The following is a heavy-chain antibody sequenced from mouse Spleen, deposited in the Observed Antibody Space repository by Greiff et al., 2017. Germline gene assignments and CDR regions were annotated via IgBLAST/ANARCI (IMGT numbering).Heavy chain of an antibody. CDR1: GYSFTGYN. V-gene: IGHV1-42*01. D-gene: IGHD2-14*01. CDR3: ATNRYDERYFDY. J-gene: IGHJ2*01. Sequence: EVQLQQSGPELEKPGASVKISCKASGYSFTGYNMNWVKQSTGKSLEWIGNIDPYNGGTNYNQKFKGKATLTADKSSSTAYMQLKGLTSEDSAVYYCATNRYDERYFDYWGQGTTLTVSS. CDR2: IDPYNGGT.